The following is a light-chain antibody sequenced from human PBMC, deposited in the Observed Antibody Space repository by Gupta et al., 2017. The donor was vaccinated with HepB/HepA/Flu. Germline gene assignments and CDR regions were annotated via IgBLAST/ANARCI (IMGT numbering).Light chain of an antibody. Sequence: DVVLTQSPLSLPVTLGQPASISCRSSQSLVFSDGNTFLHWFQQRPGQSPRRLLYQVSKRDSGVPERFSGSGSGTDFTLRSSRVEDEDVAIYSFVQGTHWRTFGGGTKVEIK. CDR3: VQGTHWRT. J-gene: IGKJ4*01. CDR1: QSLVFSDGNTF. CDR2: QVS. V-gene: IGKV2-30*01.